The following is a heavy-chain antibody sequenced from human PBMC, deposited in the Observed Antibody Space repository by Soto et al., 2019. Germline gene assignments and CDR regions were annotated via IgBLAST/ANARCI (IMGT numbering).Heavy chain of an antibody. CDR1: GFNYGGYA. Sequence: GSQRLSYVGPGFNYGGYAVTWFRQAPGKGLEWVGLISSKRYGATAEYAASVRGRFFISRDDSSRVAYLQMNSLKREDTAVYYCNRLARDGYGPPFDYGGPGTRVTVSS. CDR2: ISSKRYGATA. D-gene: IGHD5-12*01. CDR3: NRLARDGYGPPFDY. J-gene: IGHJ4*02. V-gene: IGHV3-49*03.